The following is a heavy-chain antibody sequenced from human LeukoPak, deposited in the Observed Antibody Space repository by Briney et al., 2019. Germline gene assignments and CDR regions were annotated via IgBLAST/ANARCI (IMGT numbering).Heavy chain of an antibody. CDR3: ARDRAESAWGLYDYVWGSYRHYYYYYMDV. Sequence: GGSLRLSCAASGFTFSSYWMSWVRQAPGKGLEWVANMKQDGSEKYYVDSVKGRFTISRDNAKNSLYLQMNSLRAEDTAVYYCARDRAESAWGLYDYVWGSYRHYYYYYMDVWGKGTTVTVSS. CDR2: MKQDGSEK. CDR1: GFTFSSYW. V-gene: IGHV3-7*01. J-gene: IGHJ6*03. D-gene: IGHD3-16*02.